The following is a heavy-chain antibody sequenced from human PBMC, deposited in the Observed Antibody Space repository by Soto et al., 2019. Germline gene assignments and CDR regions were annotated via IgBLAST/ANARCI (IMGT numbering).Heavy chain of an antibody. CDR2: ISYDGSNK. CDR1: GFTFSSYG. D-gene: IGHD3-22*01. Sequence: QVQLVESGGGVVQPGRSLGLSCAASGFTFSSYGMHWVRQAPGKGLEWVAVISYDGSNKYYADSVKGRFTISRDNSKNTLYLQMNSLRAEDTAVYYCAKDRDSSGYYQDYWGQGTLVTVSS. J-gene: IGHJ4*02. CDR3: AKDRDSSGYYQDY. V-gene: IGHV3-30*18.